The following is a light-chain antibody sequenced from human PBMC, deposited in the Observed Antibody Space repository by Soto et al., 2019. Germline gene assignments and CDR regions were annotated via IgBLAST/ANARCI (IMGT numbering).Light chain of an antibody. V-gene: IGKV3-15*01. Sequence: EILMTQFPATLSVSPGERATLSCRASQSVSRNLAWYQQKPGQAPRLLIYGASTRATGIPARFSGSGSGTEFTLTISSLKSEDFAVYYCQQYNNWHTWTFGQGTKVDIK. CDR3: QQYNNWHTWT. CDR2: GAS. CDR1: QSVSRN. J-gene: IGKJ1*01.